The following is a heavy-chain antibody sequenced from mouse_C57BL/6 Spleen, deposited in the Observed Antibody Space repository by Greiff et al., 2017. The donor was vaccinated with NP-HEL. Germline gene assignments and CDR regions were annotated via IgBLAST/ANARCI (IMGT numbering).Heavy chain of an antibody. Sequence: EVKLMESGGGFVKPGGSLKLSCAASGFTFSSYAMSWVRQTPEKRLEWVATISDCGSYTYYPDNVKGRFTFSSDNAKNNLYLQMRHLKSEDTDMYYCAKDNDYDDWGKGTTLTVSS. CDR3: AKDNDYDD. V-gene: IGHV5-4*01. D-gene: IGHD2-13*01. CDR1: GFTFSSYA. J-gene: IGHJ2*01. CDR2: ISDCGSYT.